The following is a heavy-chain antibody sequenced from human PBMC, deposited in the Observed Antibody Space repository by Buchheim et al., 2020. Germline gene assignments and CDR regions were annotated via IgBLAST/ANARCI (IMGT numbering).Heavy chain of an antibody. D-gene: IGHD3-3*01. Sequence: QVQLVESGGGVVQPGTSLRLSCVASGFSFRGSGLHWVRQAPGKGLEWVALLWFNGATQNYADTVKGRFTISRDSSKNTLYLEMNNLRDEDTAMYYCARSVTTFDRFDVWGQGTL. CDR3: ARSVTTFDRFDV. J-gene: IGHJ5*02. CDR2: LWFNGATQ. CDR1: GFSFRGSG. V-gene: IGHV3-33*03.